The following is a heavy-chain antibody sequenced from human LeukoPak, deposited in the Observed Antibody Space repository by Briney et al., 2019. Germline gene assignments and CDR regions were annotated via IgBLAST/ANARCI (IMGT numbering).Heavy chain of an antibody. CDR1: GGSISSYY. V-gene: IGHV4-4*09. CDR2: IYTSGST. J-gene: IGHJ4*02. D-gene: IGHD5-24*01. Sequence: SETLSLTCTVSGGSISSYYWSWIRQPPGKGLEWIGYIYTSGSTNYNPSLKSRDTISVDTSKNQFSLKLSSVTAADTAVYYCARGRDGYSSEIDYWGQGTLVTVSS. CDR3: ARGRDGYSSEIDY.